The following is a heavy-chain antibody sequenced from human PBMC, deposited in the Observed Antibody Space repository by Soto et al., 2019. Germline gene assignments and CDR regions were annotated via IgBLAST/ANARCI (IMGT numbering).Heavy chain of an antibody. V-gene: IGHV5-51*03. CDR3: ARMIAAGGLYYFDY. CDR2: IYPEDSVS. Sequence: EVQLVQSGAEVKKPGESLKISCKGSGYSFTNYWIGWVRQMPGKGLEWMGIIYPEDSVSRYSPSFQGQVTIAADKSISTAYLQWSSLKASDSAMHYCARMIAAGGLYYFDYWGQGTLVTVSS. J-gene: IGHJ4*02. D-gene: IGHD6-13*01. CDR1: GYSFTNYW.